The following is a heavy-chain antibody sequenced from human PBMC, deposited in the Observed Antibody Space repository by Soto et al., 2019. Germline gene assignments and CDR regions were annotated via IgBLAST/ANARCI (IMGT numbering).Heavy chain of an antibody. D-gene: IGHD2-2*01. Sequence: GASVKVSCKASGYTFTSHAMHWVRQAPGQRLEWMGWINAGNGNTKYSQKFQGRVTIARDTSASTAYMELSSLRSEDTAVYYCARVMEDCSSTSCHWYNWFDPWGQGTLVTVSS. CDR1: GYTFTSHA. CDR2: INAGNGNT. V-gene: IGHV1-3*01. J-gene: IGHJ5*02. CDR3: ARVMEDCSSTSCHWYNWFDP.